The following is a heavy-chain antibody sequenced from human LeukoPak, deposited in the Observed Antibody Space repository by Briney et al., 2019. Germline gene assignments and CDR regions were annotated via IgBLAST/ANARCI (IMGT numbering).Heavy chain of an antibody. J-gene: IGHJ4*02. CDR3: VRSVSGRYGLFDC. V-gene: IGHV3-74*01. D-gene: IGHD1-26*01. CDR2: ISPDGRST. CDR1: GFTFSSYG. Sequence: PGGSLRLSCAASGFTFSSYGMHWVRQIPGKGLVWVSRISPDGRSTSYADSVKGRFTISRDNARNTLFLQMNSLGGEDTAVYYCVRSVSGRYGLFDCWGQGTLVTVSS.